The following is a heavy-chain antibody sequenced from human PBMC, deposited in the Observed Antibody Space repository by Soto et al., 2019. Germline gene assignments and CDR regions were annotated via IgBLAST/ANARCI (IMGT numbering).Heavy chain of an antibody. CDR2: IYDRGNT. CDR1: GVSIRNCY. J-gene: IGHJ5*02. Sequence: QVQLQESGPRLVKPSETLSLTCTVSGVSIRNCYWSWIRQPPGKGLEWIGYIYDRGNTNYNPSPKSGVTISVDTSKDQFSLNLSSVTAADTAVYYCARYTPYWFDPWGQGTLVTVSS. V-gene: IGHV4-59*01. CDR3: ARYTPYWFDP.